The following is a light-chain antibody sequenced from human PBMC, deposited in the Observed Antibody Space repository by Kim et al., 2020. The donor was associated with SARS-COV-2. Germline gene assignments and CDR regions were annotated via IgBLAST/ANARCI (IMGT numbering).Light chain of an antibody. CDR3: QSYDDNTEGV. V-gene: IGLV6-57*01. Sequence: PVTSSCTRSSGSVASSFVQWYQQRPGSSPTTVIYEDNQRPSGVPDRFSGSIDTSSNSASLTISGLKTEDEADYYCQSYDDNTEGVFGGGTKLTVL. J-gene: IGLJ3*02. CDR1: SGSVASSF. CDR2: EDN.